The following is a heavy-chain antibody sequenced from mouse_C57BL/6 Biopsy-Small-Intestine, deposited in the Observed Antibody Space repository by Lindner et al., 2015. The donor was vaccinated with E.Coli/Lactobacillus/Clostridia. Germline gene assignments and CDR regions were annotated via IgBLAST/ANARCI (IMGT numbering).Heavy chain of an antibody. Sequence: VQLQESGAELVRPGTSVKVSCKASGYAFTNYLIEWVKERPGQGLEWIGVINPGSDGTNYNEEFKGKATLTADKSSSTAYMQLSSLTSEDSAVYFCARNYGSSWRVDYWGQGTTLTVSS. V-gene: IGHV1-54*01. CDR2: INPGSDGT. CDR3: ARNYGSSWRVDY. CDR1: GYAFTNYL. D-gene: IGHD1-1*01. J-gene: IGHJ2*01.